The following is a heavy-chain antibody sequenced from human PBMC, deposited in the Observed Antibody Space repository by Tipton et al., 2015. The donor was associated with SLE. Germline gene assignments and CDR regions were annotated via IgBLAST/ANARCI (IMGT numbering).Heavy chain of an antibody. Sequence: SLRLSCAASGFTFSSSRMTWVRQAPGKGLEWVSTISSSSNFLYCADSTEGRFTISRDNAKNSLFLQMSSLRAEDTAAYYCARVLRDDYFDYWGQGTLVTVSS. CDR1: GFTFSSSR. CDR2: ISSSSNFL. J-gene: IGHJ4*02. D-gene: IGHD2-8*01. V-gene: IGHV3-21*03. CDR3: ARVLRDDYFDY.